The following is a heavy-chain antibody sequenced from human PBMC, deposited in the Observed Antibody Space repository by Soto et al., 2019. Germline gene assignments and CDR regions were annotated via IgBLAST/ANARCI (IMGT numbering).Heavy chain of an antibody. CDR2: IYYSGST. V-gene: IGHV4-59*01. Sequence: SETLSLTCTVSGGSISGYYWSWIRQPPGKGLEWIGYIYYSGSTNYNPSLKSRVTISVDTSKNQFSLKLSSVTAADTAVYYCARVLHYGSGSYCFDYWGQGTLVTVSS. CDR3: ARVLHYGSGSYCFDY. CDR1: GGSISGYY. J-gene: IGHJ4*02. D-gene: IGHD3-10*01.